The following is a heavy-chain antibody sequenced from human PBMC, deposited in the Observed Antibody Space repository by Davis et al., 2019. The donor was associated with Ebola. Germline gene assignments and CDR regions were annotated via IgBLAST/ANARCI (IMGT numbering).Heavy chain of an antibody. J-gene: IGHJ4*02. Sequence: GESLKISCVASGFTFSSYVMGWVRQAPGKGLEWVSVIYDQSTAYADSVRGRFIISRDKSNNTLYLEMNSLRVDDTAVYYCATTQWLREFDNWGQGTLVTVSS. V-gene: IGHV3-53*05. D-gene: IGHD6-19*01. CDR3: ATTQWLREFDN. CDR1: GFTFSSYV. CDR2: IYDQST.